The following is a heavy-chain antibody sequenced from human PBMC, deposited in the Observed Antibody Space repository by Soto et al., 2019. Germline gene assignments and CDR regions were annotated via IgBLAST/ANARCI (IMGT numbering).Heavy chain of an antibody. Sequence: KPSETLSLTCTVSGGSISSNYWSWFRQPPGKGLEWIGHINYSGSTNYNPSLESRVTISIDTSKSQFSLKLSSVTAAETAGYYCASPYVSRFYYWGQGTLVTVSS. V-gene: IGHV4-59*01. CDR1: GGSISSNY. CDR2: INYSGST. CDR3: ASPYVSRFYY. J-gene: IGHJ4*02. D-gene: IGHD3-16*01.